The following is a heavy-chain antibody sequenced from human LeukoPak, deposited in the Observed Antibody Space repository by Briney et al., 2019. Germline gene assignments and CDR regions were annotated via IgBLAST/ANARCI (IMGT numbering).Heavy chain of an antibody. CDR2: INHRGST. CDR3: VKDRGGAAAI. V-gene: IGHV4-34*01. D-gene: IGHD6-13*01. J-gene: IGHJ4*02. Sequence: SETLSLTCGVYGESLSDFYWSWIRQPPGKGLEWIGEINHRGSTNYSPSLKSRVTISVDKSKNQFSLNLSSVTAADTAVYYCVKDRGGAAAIWGQGTLVTVSS. CDR1: GESLSDFY.